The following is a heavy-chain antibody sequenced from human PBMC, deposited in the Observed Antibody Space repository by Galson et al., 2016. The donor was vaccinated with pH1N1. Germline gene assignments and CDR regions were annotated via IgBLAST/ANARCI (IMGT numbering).Heavy chain of an antibody. V-gene: IGHV1-18*01. J-gene: IGHJ4*02. CDR1: GYTFTSYG. Sequence: VSCKAPGYTFTSYGISWVRQAPGQGLEWMGWISGYNGNTNYAQKVQGRVTMTTDTSTSTTYMELRSLRSDDTAVYYCAREGYCSGGSCYSGASDYWGQGTLVTVSS. CDR3: AREGYCSGGSCYSGASDY. D-gene: IGHD2-15*01. CDR2: ISGYNGNT.